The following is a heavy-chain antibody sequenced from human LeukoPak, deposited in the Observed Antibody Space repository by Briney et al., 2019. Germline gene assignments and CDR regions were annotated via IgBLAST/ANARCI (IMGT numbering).Heavy chain of an antibody. CDR1: GYSISSGYY. CDR2: TYHSGST. D-gene: IGHD3-22*01. Sequence: SETLSLTCAVSGYSISSGYYWGWIRQPPGKGLEWIGSTYHSGSTYYNPSLKSRVTISVDTSKNQFSLKLSSVTAADTAVYYCARQGFYYDSSGTEYFQHWGQGTLVTVSS. V-gene: IGHV4-38-2*01. CDR3: ARQGFYYDSSGTEYFQH. J-gene: IGHJ1*01.